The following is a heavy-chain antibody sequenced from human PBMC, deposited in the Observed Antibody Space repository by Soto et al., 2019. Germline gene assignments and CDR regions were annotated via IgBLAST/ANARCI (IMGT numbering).Heavy chain of an antibody. V-gene: IGHV3-7*04. J-gene: IGHJ6*02. Sequence: EVQLVESGGGLVQPGGSLRLSCAASGFTFSSYWMSWVRQAPGKGLEWVANIKQDGSEKYYVDSVKGRFTISRDNAKNSLYLQMNSLRAEDTAVYYFARCYYGSSGYLPSAYYYDYGMDVWGQGTTVTVSS. CDR1: GFTFSSYW. CDR2: IKQDGSEK. CDR3: ARCYYGSSGYLPSAYYYDYGMDV. D-gene: IGHD3-22*01.